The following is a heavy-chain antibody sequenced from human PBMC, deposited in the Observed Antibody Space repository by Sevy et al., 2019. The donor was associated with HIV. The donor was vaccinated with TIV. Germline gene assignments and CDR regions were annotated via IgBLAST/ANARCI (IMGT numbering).Heavy chain of an antibody. CDR2: INGKGRST. Sequence: GGSLRLSCAASGFTFSGYAMNWVRQAPGKGLEWVSAINGKGRSTHYADSVEGRFTISRDNSKSTLYLEMNSLRAEDMAVYYCAKTINSGGGVVPAANYYYYGLDVWGQGTTVTVSS. V-gene: IGHV3-23*01. CDR3: AKTINSGGGVVPAANYYYYGLDV. CDR1: GFTFSGYA. D-gene: IGHD2-2*01. J-gene: IGHJ6*02.